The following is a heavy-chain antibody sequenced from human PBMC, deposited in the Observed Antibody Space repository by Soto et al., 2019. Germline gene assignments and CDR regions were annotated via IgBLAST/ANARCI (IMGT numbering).Heavy chain of an antibody. D-gene: IGHD3-10*01. J-gene: IGHJ4*02. V-gene: IGHV3-23*01. CDR1: GFTFSSYA. Sequence: EVQLLESGGGLVQPGGSLRLSCAASGFTFSSYAMSWVRQAPGKGLEWVSAISGSGGSTYYADSVKGRFTISRDNSKNTLFLQINHLRGADGAGYNCWEDVMDQRVIIIGYFDYWGQGTLVTFPS. CDR2: ISGSGGST. CDR3: WEDVMDQRVIIIGYFDY.